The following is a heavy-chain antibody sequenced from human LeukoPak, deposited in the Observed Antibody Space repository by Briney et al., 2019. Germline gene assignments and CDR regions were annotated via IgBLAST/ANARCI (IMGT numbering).Heavy chain of an antibody. V-gene: IGHV4-39*01. D-gene: IGHD1-26*01. J-gene: IGHJ3*02. CDR2: IYYSGST. CDR1: GGSISSSSSY. Sequence: SETPSLTCTVSGGSISSSSSYWGWIRQPPGKGLEWIGNIYYSGSTYYNPSLKSRVTISVDTSRNQFSLKLSSVTAAGTAVYYCARLGGTYDAFDIWGQGTMVTVSS. CDR3: ARLGGTYDAFDI.